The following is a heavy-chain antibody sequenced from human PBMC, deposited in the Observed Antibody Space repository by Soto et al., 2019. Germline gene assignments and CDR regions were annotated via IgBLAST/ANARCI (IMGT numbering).Heavy chain of an antibody. CDR3: NCGGGPFDY. CDR2: ISYDGSNK. J-gene: IGHJ4*02. V-gene: IGHV3-30*03. Sequence: QVQLVESGGGVVQPGRSLRLSCAASGFTFSSYGMHWVRQAPGKWLEWVAVISYDGSNKYYADSVKGRFTISRDNSKNTLYLQMNSLRAEDTAVYYCNCGGGPFDYWGQGTLVTVSS. CDR1: GFTFSSYG. D-gene: IGHD2-21*01.